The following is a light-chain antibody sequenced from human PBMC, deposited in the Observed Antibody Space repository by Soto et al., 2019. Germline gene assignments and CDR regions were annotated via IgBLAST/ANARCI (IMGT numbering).Light chain of an antibody. Sequence: TQSPSTLSASVGDRVSITCRASQSIDSWLAWYQQKAGKAPNLLIYDVSDLESGVPSRFSGSGSGTEFTLTISSLQPDDFATYYCQQYKSYSRTFGQGTKVEIK. V-gene: IGKV1-5*01. CDR3: QQYKSYSRT. CDR2: DVS. J-gene: IGKJ1*01. CDR1: QSIDSW.